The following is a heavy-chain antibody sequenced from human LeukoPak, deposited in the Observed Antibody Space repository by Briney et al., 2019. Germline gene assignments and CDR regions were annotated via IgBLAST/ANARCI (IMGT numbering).Heavy chain of an antibody. D-gene: IGHD5-18*01. CDR1: GGSISSGSYY. V-gene: IGHV4-61*02. CDR3: ARGQIQLWPRYFDY. J-gene: IGHJ4*02. Sequence: PSETLSLTCTVSGGSISSGSYYWSWIRQPAGKGLEWIGRIYTSGSTNYNPSLKSRVTISVDTSKNQFSLKLSSVTAADTAVYYCARGQIQLWPRYFDYWGQGTLVTVSS. CDR2: IYTSGST.